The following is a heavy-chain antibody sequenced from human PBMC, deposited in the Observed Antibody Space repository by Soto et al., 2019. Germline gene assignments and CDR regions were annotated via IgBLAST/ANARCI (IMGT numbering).Heavy chain of an antibody. CDR1: GGSVSSGSYY. V-gene: IGHV4-61*01. J-gene: IGHJ4*02. CDR3: ARVGLTHGFDY. CDR2: IYYSGST. Sequence: PSETLSLTCTVSGGSVSSGSYYWSWIRQPPGKGLEWIGYIYYSGSTNYNPSLKSRVTISVDTSKNQFSLKLSSVTAADTAVYYCARVGLTHGFDYWGQGTLVTVSS. D-gene: IGHD3-9*01.